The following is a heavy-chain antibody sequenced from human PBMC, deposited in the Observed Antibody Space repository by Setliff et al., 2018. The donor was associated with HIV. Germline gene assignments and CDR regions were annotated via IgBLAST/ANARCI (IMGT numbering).Heavy chain of an antibody. CDR3: ARGAELLWFGELHNIPYFDY. V-gene: IGHV4-59*01. Sequence: PSETLSLTCTVSGGSISSYYWSWIRQPPGKGLEWIGYIYYSGSTNYNPSLKSRVTISVGTSKNQFSLKLSSVTAADTAVYYCARGAELLWFGELHNIPYFDYWGQGTLVTVSS. CDR2: IYYSGST. J-gene: IGHJ4*02. CDR1: GGSISSYY. D-gene: IGHD3-10*01.